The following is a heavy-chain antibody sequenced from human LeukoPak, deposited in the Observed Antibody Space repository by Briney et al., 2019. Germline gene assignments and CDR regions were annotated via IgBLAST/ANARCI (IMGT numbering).Heavy chain of an antibody. Sequence: SETLSLTCTVSGGSLSIYYWSCMRQPPGKGLEWIVYIYYSGSTNYNPSLESRVTISVDTSKNQISLKLNSAAAADTAVYYWARSLSLDYWGQGTLVTVSS. CDR2: IYYSGST. J-gene: IGHJ4*02. D-gene: IGHD3-16*01. CDR3: ARSLSLDY. V-gene: IGHV4-59*01. CDR1: GGSLSIYY.